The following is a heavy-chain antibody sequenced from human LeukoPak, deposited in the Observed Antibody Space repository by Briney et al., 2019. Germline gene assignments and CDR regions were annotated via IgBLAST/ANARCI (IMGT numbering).Heavy chain of an antibody. D-gene: IGHD6-19*01. V-gene: IGHV3-21*01. CDR2: ISSSSSYI. CDR3: ARGGPGYSSGWLRFDP. Sequence: GGSLRLSCAASGFTFSSYSMNWVRQAPGKGLEWVSSISSSSSYIYYADSVKGRFTISRDNAKNSLYLQMNSLRAEDTAVYYCARGGPGYSSGWLRFDPWGQGTLVTVSS. J-gene: IGHJ5*02. CDR1: GFTFSSYS.